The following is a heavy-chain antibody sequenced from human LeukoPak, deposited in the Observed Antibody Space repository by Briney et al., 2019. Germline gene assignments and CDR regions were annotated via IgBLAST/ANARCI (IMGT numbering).Heavy chain of an antibody. CDR2: VSTDGSNT. J-gene: IGHJ4*02. CDR3: IRGLAPYYGFFDY. V-gene: IGHV3-74*01. Sequence: GSLRLSCAASGFTFSSHWMHWVRQAPGKGLEWVSRVSTDGSNTYYADSVKGRFTISRDNAKNTLYLQMSSLRAEDTAMYYCIRGLAPYYGFFDYWGQGSLVTVSS. D-gene: IGHD3-10*01. CDR1: GFTFSSHW.